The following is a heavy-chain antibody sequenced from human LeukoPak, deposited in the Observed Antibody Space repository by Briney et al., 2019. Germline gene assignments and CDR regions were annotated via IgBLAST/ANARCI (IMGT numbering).Heavy chain of an antibody. CDR2: IYTSGST. D-gene: IGHD3-10*01. Sequence: SETLSLTCTVSGGSISSGSYYWSWIRQPAGKGLEWIGRIYTSGSTNYNPSLKSRVTISVDTSKNQFSLKLSSVTAADTAVYYCAREVYYGSGSYSYYFDYWGQGTLVTVSS. J-gene: IGHJ4*02. V-gene: IGHV4-61*02. CDR1: GGSISSGSYY. CDR3: AREVYYGSGSYSYYFDY.